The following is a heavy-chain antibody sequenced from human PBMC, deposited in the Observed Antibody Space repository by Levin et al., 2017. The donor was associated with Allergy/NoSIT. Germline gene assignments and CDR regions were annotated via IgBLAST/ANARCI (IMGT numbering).Heavy chain of an antibody. CDR1: GYKFSKFW. Sequence: GESLKISCQCSGYKFSKFWIAWVRQVPGQGLEWMGITYPDDSHTRYSQSFQGQVSISVDRSTNSAHLHWRSLKASDTATYYCAGEGGEGGTWEYEAFDIWGQGTVLIVSS. CDR3: AGEGGEGGTWEYEAFDI. D-gene: IGHD1-14*01. J-gene: IGHJ3*02. CDR2: TYPDDSHT. V-gene: IGHV5-51*01.